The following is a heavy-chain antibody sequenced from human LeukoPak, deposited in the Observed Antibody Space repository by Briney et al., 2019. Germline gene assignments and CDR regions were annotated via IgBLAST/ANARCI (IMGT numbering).Heavy chain of an antibody. D-gene: IGHD7-27*01. J-gene: IGHJ6*03. CDR3: ARDSANLETGVYYYYMDV. Sequence: SETLSLTCSVSDDSITMYYWTWIRQPPGKGLEWIGNIFYSGSTNYNPSLKSRVTISVDTSKNHFSLKLSSVTAADTAVYYCARDSANLETGVYYYYMDVWGKGTTVTVSS. CDR2: IFYSGST. V-gene: IGHV4-59*01. CDR1: DDSITMYY.